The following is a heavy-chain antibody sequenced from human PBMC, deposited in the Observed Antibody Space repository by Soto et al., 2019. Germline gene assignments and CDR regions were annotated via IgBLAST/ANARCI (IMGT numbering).Heavy chain of an antibody. Sequence: PSEILSLTCTVSGGSISSGGYYWSWIRQHPGKGLEWIGYIYYSGSTYYNPSLKSRVTISVDTSKNQFSLKLSSVTAADTAVYYCARGTYCTNGVCYSLMLDYWGQGTLVTVSS. CDR3: ARGTYCTNGVCYSLMLDY. J-gene: IGHJ4*02. V-gene: IGHV4-31*03. D-gene: IGHD2-8*01. CDR1: GGSISSGGYY. CDR2: IYYSGST.